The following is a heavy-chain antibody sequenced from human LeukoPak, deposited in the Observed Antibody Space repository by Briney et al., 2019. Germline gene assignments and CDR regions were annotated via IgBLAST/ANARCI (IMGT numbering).Heavy chain of an antibody. J-gene: IGHJ6*03. CDR1: GFTFDDYA. V-gene: IGHV3-9*01. D-gene: IGHD3-10*01. Sequence: GGSLRLFCAASGFTFDDYAMHWVRQAPGKGLEWVSGISWNSGSMGYADSVKGRFTISRDNAKNSLYLQMSSLRAEDTAVYYCARVRYYVSGSYSGDYYYYMDVWGKGTTVTISS. CDR2: ISWNSGSM. CDR3: ARVRYYVSGSYSGDYYYYMDV.